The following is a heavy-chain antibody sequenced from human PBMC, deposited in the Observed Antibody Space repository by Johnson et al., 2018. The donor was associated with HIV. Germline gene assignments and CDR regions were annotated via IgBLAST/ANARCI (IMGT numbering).Heavy chain of an antibody. V-gene: IGHV3-30*02. J-gene: IGHJ3*02. D-gene: IGHD1-26*01. CDR1: GFTFSSYA. Sequence: VQLVESGGGVVQPGRSLRLSCAASGFTFSSYAMHWVRQAPGEGLEWVASIRYEGSNRYYADSVKGRFTISRDNSQNTLYLQMNSLRAEDKAVYYCAKDSGSYYLTWAFDIWGQGTMVTFSS. CDR2: IRYEGSNR. CDR3: AKDSGSYYLTWAFDI.